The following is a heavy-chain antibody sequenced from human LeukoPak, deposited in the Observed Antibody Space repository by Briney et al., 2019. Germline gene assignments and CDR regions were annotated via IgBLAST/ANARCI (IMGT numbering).Heavy chain of an antibody. CDR1: GYTFTGYY. V-gene: IGHV1-2*02. Sequence: GASVKVSCKASGYTFTGYYMHWVRQAPGQGLEWMGWINPNSGGTNYAQKFQGRVTMTRDTSISTAYMELSRLRSDDTAVYYCAREDDCGSTSCYGTGWFDPWGQGTLVTVSS. CDR3: AREDDCGSTSCYGTGWFDP. CDR2: INPNSGGT. J-gene: IGHJ5*02. D-gene: IGHD2-2*01.